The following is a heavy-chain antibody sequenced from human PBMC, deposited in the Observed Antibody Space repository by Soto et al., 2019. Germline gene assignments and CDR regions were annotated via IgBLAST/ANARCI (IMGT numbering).Heavy chain of an antibody. V-gene: IGHV3-64D*06. Sequence: TGGSLRLSCSASRFTFSTFAMHWVRQAPGKRLGFVSAISSGGGSTYYADSVKGRFTVSRDNSKNTLYLQMSSLRAEDTAVYYCVRGHPTYYDTSGYSQPQFDFWGQGTLVTVSS. CDR2: ISSGGGST. CDR3: VRGHPTYYDTSGYSQPQFDF. D-gene: IGHD3-22*01. CDR1: RFTFSTFA. J-gene: IGHJ4*02.